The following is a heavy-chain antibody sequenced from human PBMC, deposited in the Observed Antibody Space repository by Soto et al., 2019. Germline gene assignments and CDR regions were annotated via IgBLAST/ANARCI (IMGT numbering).Heavy chain of an antibody. CDR1: GFAFSSYA. CDR2: ISGSGGGT. CDR3: AKDGYGSNYYYHLDV. D-gene: IGHD6-13*01. V-gene: IGHV3-23*01. Sequence: GSLRLSCAASGFAFSSYAMSWVRQAPGKGLEWVSGISGSGGGTYYADSEKGRFTISRDNSKNTLYLQMNSLRAEDTAVYYCAKDGYGSNYYYHLDVWGKGTTVTVSS. J-gene: IGHJ6*03.